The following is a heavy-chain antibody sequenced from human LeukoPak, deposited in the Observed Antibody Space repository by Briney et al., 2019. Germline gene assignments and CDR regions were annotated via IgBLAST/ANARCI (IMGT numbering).Heavy chain of an antibody. J-gene: IGHJ4*02. CDR2: INHSGST. CDR1: GGSFSGYY. Sequence: PSETLSLTCAVYGGSFSGYYWSWIRQPPGKGLEWIGEINHSGSTNYNPSLKSRVTISVDTSKNQFSLKLSSVTAADTAVYYCARRTRNYYDSSGYSLLDYWGQGTLVTVSS. D-gene: IGHD3-22*01. CDR3: ARRTRNYYDSSGYSLLDY. V-gene: IGHV4-34*01.